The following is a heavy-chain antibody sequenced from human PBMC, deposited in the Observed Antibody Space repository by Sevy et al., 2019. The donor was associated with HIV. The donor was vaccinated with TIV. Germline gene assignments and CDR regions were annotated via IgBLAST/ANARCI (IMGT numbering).Heavy chain of an antibody. CDR3: ARRSGSYHGAYYFDY. V-gene: IGHV4-39*01. CDR1: GGSISSSSYY. CDR2: IYYSGST. J-gene: IGHJ4*02. D-gene: IGHD1-26*01. Sequence: SETLSPTCTVSGGSISSSSYYWGWIRQPPGKGLEWIGSIYYSGSTYYNPSLKSRVTISVDTSKNQFSLKLSSVTAADTAVYYCARRSGSYHGAYYFDYWGQGTLVTVSS.